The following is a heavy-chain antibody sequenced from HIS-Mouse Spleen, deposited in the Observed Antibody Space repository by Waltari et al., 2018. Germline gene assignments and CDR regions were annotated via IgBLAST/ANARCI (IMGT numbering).Heavy chain of an antibody. D-gene: IGHD3-3*01. Sequence: QVQLQESGPGLVKPSETLSLTCTVSGGSISSYYWSWIRQPAGTGLEWSGRIDTGGSTNSNRSLKSRVTMSVDTSKNQFSLKLSSVTAADTAVDYFARDFHDFWSGYYGGDKKHDAFDIWGQGTMVTVSS. CDR1: GGSISSYY. CDR3: ARDFHDFWSGYYGGDKKHDAFDI. CDR2: IDTGGST. V-gene: IGHV4-4*07. J-gene: IGHJ3*02.